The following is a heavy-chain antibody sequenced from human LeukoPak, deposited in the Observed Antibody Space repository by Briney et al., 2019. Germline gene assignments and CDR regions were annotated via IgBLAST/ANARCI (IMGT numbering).Heavy chain of an antibody. CDR2: ISAYNGNT. CDR3: ARDSRGDYEPDY. CDR1: GYTFTSYG. Sequence: ASAKVSCKASGYTFTSYGISWVRQAPGQGLEWMGWISAYNGNTNYAQKLQASVTLTTDTSTSTAYMELRSLRSDDTAVYYCARDSRGDYEPDYWGQGTLVTVSS. D-gene: IGHD4-17*01. J-gene: IGHJ4*02. V-gene: IGHV1-18*01.